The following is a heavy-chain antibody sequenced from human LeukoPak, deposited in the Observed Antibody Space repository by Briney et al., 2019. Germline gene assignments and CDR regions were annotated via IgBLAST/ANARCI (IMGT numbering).Heavy chain of an antibody. CDR2: INHSGST. CDR3: ATIPTIGYCSGGSCYRDY. Sequence: SETLSLTCAVYGGSFSGYYWSWIRQPPGKGLEWIGEINHSGSTNYNPSLKSRVTISVDTSKNQFSLKLSSVTAADTAVYYCATIPTIGYCSGGSCYRDYWGQGTLVTVSS. J-gene: IGHJ4*02. D-gene: IGHD2-15*01. V-gene: IGHV4-34*01. CDR1: GGSFSGYY.